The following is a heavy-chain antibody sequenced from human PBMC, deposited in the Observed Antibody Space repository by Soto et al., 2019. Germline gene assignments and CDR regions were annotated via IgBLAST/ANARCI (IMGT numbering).Heavy chain of an antibody. CDR2: TYYSGST. D-gene: IGHD7-27*01. Sequence: PSETLSLTCTVSGGSISSSTYYWGWIRQPPGKGLEWIGITYYSGSTYYNPSLKSRVTISVDTSKNQFSLNLTSLTAADTAIYYCARSNWYSEYWGQGTLVTVSS. CDR3: ARSNWYSEY. J-gene: IGHJ4*02. CDR1: GGSISSSTYY. V-gene: IGHV4-39*07.